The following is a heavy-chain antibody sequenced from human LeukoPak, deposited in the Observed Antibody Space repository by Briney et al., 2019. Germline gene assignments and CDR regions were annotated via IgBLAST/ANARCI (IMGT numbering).Heavy chain of an antibody. D-gene: IGHD3-3*01. V-gene: IGHV4-30-4*08. CDR2: IYYSGST. J-gene: IGHJ2*01. CDR1: GGSISSGDYY. Sequence: SQTLSLTCTVSGGSISSGDYYWSWIRQPPGKGLEWIGYIYYSGSTYYNPSLKSRVSISVDTSKNQFSLKLSSVTAADTAVYYCARVPDYDFWSGFGYFDLWGRGTLVTVSS. CDR3: ARVPDYDFWSGFGYFDL.